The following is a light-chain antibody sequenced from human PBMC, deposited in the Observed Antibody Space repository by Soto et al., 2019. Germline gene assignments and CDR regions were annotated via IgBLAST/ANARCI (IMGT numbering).Light chain of an antibody. CDR1: QSVSSR. CDR3: QQYDNWPPT. Sequence: EIVMTQSPGTLSLSPGERATLSCRASQSVSSRLAWYQQKPGQAPRLLISGASSRATGIPDRFSGSGSGTEFTLTISSLQSEDFAVYYCQQYDNWPPTFGQGTRLEIK. V-gene: IGKV3D-15*01. J-gene: IGKJ5*01. CDR2: GAS.